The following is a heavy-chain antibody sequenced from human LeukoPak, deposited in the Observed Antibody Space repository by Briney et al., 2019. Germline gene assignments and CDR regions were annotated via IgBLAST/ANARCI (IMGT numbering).Heavy chain of an antibody. J-gene: IGHJ6*02. CDR1: GFTFSSYG. Sequence: PGRSLRLSCAVSGFTFSSYGMHWVRQAPGKGLEWVAVIWYDGSNKYYADSVKGRFTISRDNSKNTLYLQMNSLRAEDTAVYYCARSGVWRLNLGVYGMDVWGQGTTVTVSS. D-gene: IGHD3-3*01. CDR2: IWYDGSNK. V-gene: IGHV3-33*01. CDR3: ARSGVWRLNLGVYGMDV.